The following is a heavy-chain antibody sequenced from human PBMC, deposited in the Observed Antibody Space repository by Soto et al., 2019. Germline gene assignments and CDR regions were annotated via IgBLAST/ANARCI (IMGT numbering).Heavy chain of an antibody. J-gene: IGHJ6*02. CDR1: GFTFSSYG. CDR2: IWYDGSNK. CDR3: ARVLYDFWSGYYINYYYYGMDV. Sequence: GGSLRLSCAASGFTFSSYGMHWVRQAPGKGLEWVAVIWYDGSNKYYADSVKGRFTISRGNSKNTLYLQMNSLRAEDTAVYYCARVLYDFWSGYYINYYYYGMDVWGQGTTVTVSS. D-gene: IGHD3-3*01. V-gene: IGHV3-33*01.